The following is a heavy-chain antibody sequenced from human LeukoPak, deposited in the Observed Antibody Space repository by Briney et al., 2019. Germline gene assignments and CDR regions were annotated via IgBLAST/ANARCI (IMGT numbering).Heavy chain of an antibody. J-gene: IGHJ6*04. D-gene: IGHD2-2*01. Sequence: GGSLRLSCAASGFTFSSYAMSWVRQTPAMGLEWVSAISGSGGTTYYADSLKGRFTISRGNSKNTLYLQMNSLRAEDTAVYYCAKAPADYCSSTSSSDVWGKGTTVTVSS. CDR2: ISGSGGTT. CDR3: AKAPADYCSSTSSSDV. CDR1: GFTFSSYA. V-gene: IGHV3-23*01.